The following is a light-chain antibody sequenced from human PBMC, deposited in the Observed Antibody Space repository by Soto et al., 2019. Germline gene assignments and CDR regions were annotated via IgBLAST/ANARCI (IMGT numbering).Light chain of an antibody. J-gene: IGKJ1*01. Sequence: EIVMTQSPATLSVSPGGRATLSCRASQSIGDTLAWYQQKPGQAPRLLIYGASSRVTGFPARFSGSGSGTDFTLTISSLKSDDFPVYYCQQYDNWPWTLGQGTKVDIK. CDR1: QSIGDT. V-gene: IGKV3-15*01. CDR3: QQYDNWPWT. CDR2: GAS.